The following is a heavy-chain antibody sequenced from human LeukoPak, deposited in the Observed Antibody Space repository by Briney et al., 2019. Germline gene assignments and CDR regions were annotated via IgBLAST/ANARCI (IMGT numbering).Heavy chain of an antibody. CDR2: IYYSGST. CDR3: ARDDGDYAYYFDY. Sequence: SETLSLTCTVSGGSISSYYWSWIRQPPGKGLEWIGYIYYSGSTNYNPSLKSRVTISIDRSKNQFSLKLNSVTAADTAVYYCARDDGDYAYYFDYWGQGALVTVPS. V-gene: IGHV4-59*12. J-gene: IGHJ4*02. D-gene: IGHD4-17*01. CDR1: GGSISSYY.